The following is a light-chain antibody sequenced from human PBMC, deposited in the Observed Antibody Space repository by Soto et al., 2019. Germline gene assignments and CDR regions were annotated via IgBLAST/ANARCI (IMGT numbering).Light chain of an antibody. CDR2: GTS. CDR1: QSVDIN. Sequence: EIVLTQSPATLSVSPGERVTLSCRASQSVDINLAWYQQKPGQAPRLLIYGTSSRATGIPDRFSGSGSGTDFTLTITSLEPEDFAVYYCQQRSNWPPTFGQGTKVDIK. CDR3: QQRSNWPPT. V-gene: IGKV3-11*01. J-gene: IGKJ1*01.